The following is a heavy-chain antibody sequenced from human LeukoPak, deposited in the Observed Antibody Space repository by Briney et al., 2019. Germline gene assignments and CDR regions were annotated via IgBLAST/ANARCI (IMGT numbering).Heavy chain of an antibody. Sequence: KPGGSLRLSCAASGFTFSNAWMSWVRQAPGKGLEWVGRIKSKTDGGTTDYAAPVKGRFTISRDDSKNTLYLQMNSLKTEDTAVYHCTTDLGGWYFGYWGQGTLVTVSS. CDR1: GFTFSNAW. V-gene: IGHV3-15*01. CDR2: IKSKTDGGTT. D-gene: IGHD6-19*01. J-gene: IGHJ4*02. CDR3: TTDLGGWYFGY.